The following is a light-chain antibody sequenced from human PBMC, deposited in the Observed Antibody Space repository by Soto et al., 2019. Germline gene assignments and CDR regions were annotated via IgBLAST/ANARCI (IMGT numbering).Light chain of an antibody. CDR3: QHYGGSFI. CDR1: QSVDIN. J-gene: IGKJ3*01. V-gene: IGKV3-20*01. CDR2: NTS. Sequence: EIVLTQSPATLSVSPGERVTLSCRASQSVDINLAWYQQKPGQAPRLLIYNTSSRATGIPDRFSGSGSGTDFTLSISRLEPEDFAVYYCQHYGGSFIFGPGTKVDFK.